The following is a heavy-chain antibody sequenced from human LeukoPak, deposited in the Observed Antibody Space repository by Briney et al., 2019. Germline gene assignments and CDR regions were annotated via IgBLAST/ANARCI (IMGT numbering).Heavy chain of an antibody. J-gene: IGHJ6*02. V-gene: IGHV3-23*01. D-gene: IGHD2-8*01. CDR2: ISGSGGST. CDR1: GFTFSSYA. Sequence: GGSLRLSCAASGFTFSSYAMSWVRQAPGKGLEWVSAISGSGGSTYYADSVKGRFTISRDNSKNTLYLQMNSLRAEDTAVYYCAKRSRGYCTDGVCSPYYYGMDVWGQGTTVTVSS. CDR3: AKRSRGYCTDGVCSPYYYGMDV.